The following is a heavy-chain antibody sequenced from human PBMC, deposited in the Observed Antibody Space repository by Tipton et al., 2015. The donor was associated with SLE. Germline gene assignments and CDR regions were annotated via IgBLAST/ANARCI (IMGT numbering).Heavy chain of an antibody. J-gene: IGHJ4*02. CDR1: GYTFTSND. CDR2: MIPNSGNT. Sequence: VQLVQSGPEVKKPGASVKVSCKASGYTFTSNDIVWVRQAPGQGLEWMGWMIPNSGNTASAQKFQGRVTMTRDTSISTAYIELNSLRSEDTAVYFCARWQGYCGSTSCRQFDYWGQGTLVTVSS. CDR3: ARWQGYCGSTSCRQFDY. V-gene: IGHV1-8*01. D-gene: IGHD2-2*01.